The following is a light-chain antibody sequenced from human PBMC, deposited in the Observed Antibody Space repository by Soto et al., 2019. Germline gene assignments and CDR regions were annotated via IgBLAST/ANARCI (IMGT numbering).Light chain of an antibody. Sequence: DIQMTQSPSSLSASVGDRVTITCRASQSISTYLNWYQQKPGKAPKVLMYDASTLQSGVPSRFSGSGSGTDFTLTISSLQPEDFATYYCQQNYRTPSFGQGTMLEIK. CDR3: QQNYRTPS. CDR2: DAS. V-gene: IGKV1-39*01. J-gene: IGKJ2*01. CDR1: QSISTY.